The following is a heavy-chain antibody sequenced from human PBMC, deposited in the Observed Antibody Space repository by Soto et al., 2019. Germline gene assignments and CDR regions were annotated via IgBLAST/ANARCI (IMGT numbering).Heavy chain of an antibody. CDR2: INPNTGGT. D-gene: IGHD2-21*02. Sequence: QVQLVQSGAEVKKPGASVKVSFKASGYTFTGHYIHWVRQAPGQGLEWMGWINPNTGGTNYAQKFQGRVTMTRDTSISTAYMELSRLRSDDTAVYYCAISPFCSGGDCFTTSLKYFDHWGQGTLGTVSS. CDR3: AISPFCSGGDCFTTSLKYFDH. J-gene: IGHJ4*02. V-gene: IGHV1-2*02. CDR1: GYTFTGHY.